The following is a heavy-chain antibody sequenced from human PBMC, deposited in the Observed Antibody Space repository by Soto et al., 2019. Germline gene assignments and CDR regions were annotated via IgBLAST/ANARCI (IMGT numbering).Heavy chain of an antibody. J-gene: IGHJ6*03. Sequence: QVQLVQSGAEVRKPGASVKVSCKASGYTFTSYYMHWVRQAPGQGLEWMGIINPSGGSTSYAQKFQGRVTMTRDTSTSTVYMELSSLRSEDTAVYYCARDDCSSTSCYPYYYMDVWGKGTTVTVSS. CDR3: ARDDCSSTSCYPYYYMDV. D-gene: IGHD2-2*01. CDR1: GYTFTSYY. V-gene: IGHV1-46*03. CDR2: INPSGGST.